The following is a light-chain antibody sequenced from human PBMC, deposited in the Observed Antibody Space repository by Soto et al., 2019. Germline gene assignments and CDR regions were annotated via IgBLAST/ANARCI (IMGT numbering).Light chain of an antibody. J-gene: IGLJ1*01. V-gene: IGLV2-14*01. CDR1: SSDVGGYNY. CDR2: EVS. Sequence: QSALTQPASLSGSPGQSITISCTGTSSDVGGYNYLSWYQQHPGKAPKLIIYEVSNRPSGVSNRFSGSKSGNTASLTISGLQAEDEADYYCNSYTSKSTGVFGTGTKVTVL. CDR3: NSYTSKSTGV.